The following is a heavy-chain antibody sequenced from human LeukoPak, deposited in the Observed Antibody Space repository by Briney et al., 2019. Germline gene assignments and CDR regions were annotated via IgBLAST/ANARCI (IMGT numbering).Heavy chain of an antibody. CDR3: ARAAIGYCSSTSCYPYYYYYMDV. CDR2: INHSGST. CDR1: GGSFSGYY. J-gene: IGHJ6*03. V-gene: IGHV4-34*01. D-gene: IGHD2-2*01. Sequence: SETLSLTCAVYGGSFSGYYWSWVRQPPGKGLEWIGEINHSGSTNYNPSLKSRVTISVDTSKNQFSLKLSSVNAADTAVYYCARAAIGYCSSTSCYPYYYYYMDVWGKGTTVTVSS.